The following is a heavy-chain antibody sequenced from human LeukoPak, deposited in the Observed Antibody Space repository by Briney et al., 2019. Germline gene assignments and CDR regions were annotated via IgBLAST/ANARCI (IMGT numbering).Heavy chain of an antibody. V-gene: IGHV3-23*01. D-gene: IGHD3-3*01. Sequence: GGSLRLSCAASEFAFSSYAMSWVRQAPGKGLEWVSAISGSGGSTYYADSVKGRFTIARDNSKNTLYLQMNSLRAEDTAVYYCAKPITIFGVVIDYDYWGQGTPVTVSS. CDR1: EFAFSSYA. CDR3: AKPITIFGVVIDYDY. CDR2: ISGSGGST. J-gene: IGHJ4*02.